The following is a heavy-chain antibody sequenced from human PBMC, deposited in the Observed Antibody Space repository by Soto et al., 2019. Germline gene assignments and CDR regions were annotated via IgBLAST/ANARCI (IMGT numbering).Heavy chain of an antibody. Sequence: EVQLLESGGGLVQPGGSLRLSCAASGLNFSSDAMSWVRQAPGKGLEWVSAISGSGGSTYYADSVKGRFTISRDNSKNTLYMQMNSLRAEDTAVYYCATDLHLGELSSFDYWGQGTLVTVSS. D-gene: IGHD3-16*02. J-gene: IGHJ4*02. CDR3: ATDLHLGELSSFDY. CDR2: ISGSGGST. CDR1: GLNFSSDA. V-gene: IGHV3-23*01.